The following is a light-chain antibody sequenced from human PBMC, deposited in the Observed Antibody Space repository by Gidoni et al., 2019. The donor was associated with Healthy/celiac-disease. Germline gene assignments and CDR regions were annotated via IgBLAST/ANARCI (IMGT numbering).Light chain of an antibody. Sequence: SSELTQPSSVSVTPGQTASITFSRDKLEDKYACWYQPKPGQSPVLVIYQDSKRPTGSPERFSGSNAGNTATLTISGTQAMDDADYYCQAWDSSTVVFGGGTKLTVL. J-gene: IGLJ2*01. V-gene: IGLV3-1*01. CDR2: QDS. CDR1: KLEDKY. CDR3: QAWDSSTVV.